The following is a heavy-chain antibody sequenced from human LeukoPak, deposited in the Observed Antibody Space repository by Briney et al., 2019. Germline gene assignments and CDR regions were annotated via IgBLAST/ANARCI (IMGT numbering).Heavy chain of an antibody. Sequence: PGGSLRLSCAASGFTFSSSWMNWVRQAPGKGLEWVANIKQDGTEKYYVDPVKGRFTISRDNAKNSLYLQMNSLRAEDTAVYYCARVSCAGGSCYSDYWGQGTLLTVFS. V-gene: IGHV3-7*05. CDR2: IKQDGTEK. CDR1: GFTFSSSW. CDR3: ARVSCAGGSCYSDY. D-gene: IGHD2-15*01. J-gene: IGHJ4*02.